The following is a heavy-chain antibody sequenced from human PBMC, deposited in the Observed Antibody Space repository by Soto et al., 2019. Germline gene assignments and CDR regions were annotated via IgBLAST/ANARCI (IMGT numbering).Heavy chain of an antibody. CDR3: ARDRGGAARPYYYYYGLDV. CDR2: IYVGGST. V-gene: IGHV3-53*02. Sequence: EEQLVETGGGLIQPGGSLRLSCAASGFSVSSHYMSWVRQAPGKGLEWVSVIYVGGSTYYADSVKGRFTISRDNSENTLYLEMTSLRAEDTALYYCARDRGGAARPYYYYYGLDVWGQGTTVTVS. J-gene: IGHJ6*02. CDR1: GFSVSSHY. D-gene: IGHD6-6*01.